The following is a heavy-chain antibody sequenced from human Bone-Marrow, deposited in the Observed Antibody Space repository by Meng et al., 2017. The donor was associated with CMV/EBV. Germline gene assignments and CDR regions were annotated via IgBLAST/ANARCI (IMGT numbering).Heavy chain of an antibody. D-gene: IGHD2-2*01. V-gene: IGHV3-74*01. CDR1: GFTFSSYW. Sequence: GGSLRLSCAASGFTFSSYWMHWVRQAPGKVLVWVSRINSDGSSTSYADSVKGRFTISRDNAKNTLYLQMNSLRAEDTAVYYCARVSPRVYQLLFDYWGQGKLVTVAS. J-gene: IGHJ4*02. CDR2: INSDGSST. CDR3: ARVSPRVYQLLFDY.